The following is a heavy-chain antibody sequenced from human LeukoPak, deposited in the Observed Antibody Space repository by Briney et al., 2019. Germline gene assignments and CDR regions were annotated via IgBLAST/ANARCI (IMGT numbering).Heavy chain of an antibody. CDR1: GGSFSGYY. D-gene: IGHD2-2*01. CDR2: INHSGST. J-gene: IGHJ3*02. CDR3: ARGGAMYCSSTSCSQGAFDI. Sequence: SETLSLTCAVYGGSFSGYYWSWIRQPPGKGLEWIGEINHSGSTNYNPSLKSRVTISVDTSKNQFSLKLSSVTAADTAVYYCARGGAMYCSSTSCSQGAFDIWGQGTMVTVSS. V-gene: IGHV4-34*01.